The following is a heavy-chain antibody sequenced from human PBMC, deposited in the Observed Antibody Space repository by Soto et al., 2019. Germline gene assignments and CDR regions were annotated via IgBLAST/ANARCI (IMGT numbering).Heavy chain of an antibody. CDR1: GYTFINYF. J-gene: IGHJ3*01. V-gene: IGHV1-46*01. D-gene: IGHD1-7*01. CDR3: ARPLIGNTVDL. Sequence: QAQLLQSGAEMKKPGASVKVSCKASGYTFINYFIHWVRQAPVQGLEWIGIVHPSRGTADYAQKFKGRVTLTTDMSTKTVYMDLSNRRSEYTAVYYCARPLIGNTVDLWGQWTTFIVSS. CDR2: VHPSRGTA.